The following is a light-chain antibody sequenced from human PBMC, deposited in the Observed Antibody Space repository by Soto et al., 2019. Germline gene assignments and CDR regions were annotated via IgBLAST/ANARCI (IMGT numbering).Light chain of an antibody. CDR3: QQYGSAPFT. J-gene: IGKJ3*01. Sequence: EIVLTQSPGTLSLSPGERATLSCRASQSVSSTSLAWYQQKPGQAPRLLIYGASTKATGTPDRFSGSGSGTDFTLTISRLEPEDFAVYYCQQYGSAPFTFGPGTKVDIK. V-gene: IGKV3-20*01. CDR2: GAS. CDR1: QSVSSTS.